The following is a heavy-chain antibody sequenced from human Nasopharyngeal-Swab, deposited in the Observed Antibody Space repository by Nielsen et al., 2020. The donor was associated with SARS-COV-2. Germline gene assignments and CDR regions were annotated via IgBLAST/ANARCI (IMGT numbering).Heavy chain of an antibody. J-gene: IGHJ6*03. CDR3: AKEATLGGVGDYYYMDF. CDR1: GFTFSSYA. CDR2: ISGSGGST. D-gene: IGHD3-16*01. V-gene: IGHV3-23*01. Sequence: GESLQISCAASGFTFSSYAMSWVRQPPGKGLEWVSSISGSGGSTYNADPVKGRFTISRDNSKNTLYLQMNSLRADDTAVYYCAKEATLGGVGDYYYMDFWGKGTTVTVSS.